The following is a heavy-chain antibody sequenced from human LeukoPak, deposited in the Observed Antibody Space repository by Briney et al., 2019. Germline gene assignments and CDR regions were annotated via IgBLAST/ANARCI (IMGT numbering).Heavy chain of an antibody. Sequence: HPGGSLRLSCAASGFTFSSYDMHWVRQATGKGLEWVSAIGTAGDTYYPGSVKDRFTISRDNSKNTLYLQMNSLTAEDTAVYYCARNGPGGYYFDFWGQGTLVTVSS. D-gene: IGHD2-8*02. CDR1: GFTFSSYD. CDR2: IGTAGDT. CDR3: ARNGPGGYYFDF. V-gene: IGHV3-13*04. J-gene: IGHJ4*02.